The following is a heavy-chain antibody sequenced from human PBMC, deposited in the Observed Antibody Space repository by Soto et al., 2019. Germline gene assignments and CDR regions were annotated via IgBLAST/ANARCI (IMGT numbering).Heavy chain of an antibody. J-gene: IGHJ4*02. Sequence: QVQLVQSGAEEKKPGASVKVSCKASGYTFTGYAMHWVRQAPGQRLEWMGWINAGNGNTKYSQKFQGRVTITRDTSAITAYMELSSLRSEDTAVYYCPSAVAVAADFDYCCQGTLVTVSS. CDR3: PSAVAVAADFDY. CDR1: GYTFTGYA. V-gene: IGHV1-3*05. D-gene: IGHD6-19*01. CDR2: INAGNGNT.